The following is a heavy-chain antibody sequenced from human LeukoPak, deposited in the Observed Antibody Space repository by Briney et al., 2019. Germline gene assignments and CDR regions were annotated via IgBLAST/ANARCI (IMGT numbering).Heavy chain of an antibody. CDR1: GFTFDDYA. J-gene: IGHJ6*03. CDR2: ISWNSGSI. Sequence: GGSLRLSCAASGFTFDDYAMHWVRQAPGKGLEWVSGISWNSGSIGYADSVKGRFTISRDNAKNSLYLQMNSLRAEDTAVYYCAKDRLGVSSSWSGKGKGLYYYMDVWGKGTTVTVSS. V-gene: IGHV3-9*01. CDR3: AKDRLGVSSSWSGKGKGLYYYMDV. D-gene: IGHD6-13*01.